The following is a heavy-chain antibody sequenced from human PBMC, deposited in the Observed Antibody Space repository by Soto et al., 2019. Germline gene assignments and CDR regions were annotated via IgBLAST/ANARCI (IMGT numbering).Heavy chain of an antibody. CDR3: ARRVYSDDSFSPIHDAFDV. J-gene: IGHJ3*01. CDR1: GGSITSGAFY. Sequence: QLQLQESGPGLVKPSETLSLSCTVSGGSITSGAFYWGWIRQSPGKGLEWIATISYSDITYSNPSFKSRVTLSLDTSKSQFSLRLTSVTAADSAVYFCARRVYSDDSFSPIHDAFDVWGQGTLVSVSS. V-gene: IGHV4-39*01. CDR2: ISYSDIT. D-gene: IGHD1-26*01.